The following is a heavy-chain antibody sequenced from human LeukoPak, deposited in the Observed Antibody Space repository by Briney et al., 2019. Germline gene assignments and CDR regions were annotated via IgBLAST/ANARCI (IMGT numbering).Heavy chain of an antibody. Sequence: GGSLRLSCAASGFTFSDYYMSWIRQAPGKGLEWVSYVSSSGSTIYYADSVKGRFTISRDNAKNSLYLQVNSLRAEDTAVYYCARVGAMTTVVDYWGQGTLVTVSS. V-gene: IGHV3-11*01. CDR3: ARVGAMTTVVDY. CDR2: VSSSGSTI. CDR1: GFTFSDYY. D-gene: IGHD4-11*01. J-gene: IGHJ4*02.